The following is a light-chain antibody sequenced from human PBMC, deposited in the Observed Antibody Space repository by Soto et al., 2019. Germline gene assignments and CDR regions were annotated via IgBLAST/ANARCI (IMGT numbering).Light chain of an antibody. Sequence: EIVLTQSPATLSLSPGERATLSCRASQSVSTYLAWYQRKPGQAPRLLVYDASNRATGIPARFSGSGSGTDFTLTISSLEPDDFAVYYCQQRRDWPLTFGGGTQVEIK. J-gene: IGKJ4*01. CDR3: QQRRDWPLT. CDR2: DAS. CDR1: QSVSTY. V-gene: IGKV3-11*01.